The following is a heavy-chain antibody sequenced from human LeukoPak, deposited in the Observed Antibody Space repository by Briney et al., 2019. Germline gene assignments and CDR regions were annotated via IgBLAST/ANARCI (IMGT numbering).Heavy chain of an antibody. D-gene: IGHD1-1*01. J-gene: IGHJ4*02. Sequence: GGSLRLSCAGSAFSFDDYAIHWVRHAAGWGLEWVAGVSGNRDYIEHADSVKGRFTISRDNDRKYVYLQKNSVGVADIGVYFCAATSGWNDWYFDYWGGGALVTVSS. CDR1: AFSFDDYA. CDR3: AATSGWNDWYFDY. V-gene: IGHV3-9*03. CDR2: VSGNRDYI.